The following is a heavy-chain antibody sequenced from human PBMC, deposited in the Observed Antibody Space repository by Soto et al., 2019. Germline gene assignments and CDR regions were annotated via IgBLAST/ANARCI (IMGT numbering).Heavy chain of an antibody. CDR1: GFSLSTSGVG. Sequence: QITLKESGPTLMKPTQTLTLTCTFSGFSLSTSGVGVGWIRQPPGKALEWLALIYWDDDKRYSPSLESRLTITKATSKNQVVLTLTNMDPVDTARYYCSHRSITGTLLGMDVWGQGTTVTVSS. V-gene: IGHV2-5*02. J-gene: IGHJ6*02. CDR3: SHRSITGTLLGMDV. D-gene: IGHD1-20*01. CDR2: IYWDDDK.